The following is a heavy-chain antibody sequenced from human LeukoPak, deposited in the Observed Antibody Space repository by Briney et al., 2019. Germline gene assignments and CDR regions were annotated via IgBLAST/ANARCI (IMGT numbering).Heavy chain of an antibody. CDR1: GFTVSSNY. J-gene: IGHJ4*02. V-gene: IGHV3-53*01. Sequence: PGGSLRLPCAASGFTVSSNYMSWVRQAPGKGLEWVSVIYSGGSTYYADSVKGRFTISRDNSKDTLYLQMNSLRAEDTAVYYCTSTPYYYDSSGYYGHHDYWGQGTLVTVSS. CDR2: IYSGGST. CDR3: TSTPYYYDSSGYYGHHDY. D-gene: IGHD3-22*01.